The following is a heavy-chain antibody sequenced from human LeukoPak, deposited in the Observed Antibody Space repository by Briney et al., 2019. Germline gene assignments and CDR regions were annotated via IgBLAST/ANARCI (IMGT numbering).Heavy chain of an antibody. D-gene: IGHD2-15*01. CDR2: ISSTGGTT. Sequence: GGTLRLSCAASGFTFSDYGMSWVRQAPAKGLEWVSSISSTGGTTYYADSVKGRFTISRDNSKNTLFLQVNSLRAEDTAIYYCAKNGDRGAYCSGGSCYPYYYYYMDVWGKGTTVTISS. CDR3: AKNGDRGAYCSGGSCYPYYYYYMDV. V-gene: IGHV3-23*01. CDR1: GFTFSDYG. J-gene: IGHJ6*03.